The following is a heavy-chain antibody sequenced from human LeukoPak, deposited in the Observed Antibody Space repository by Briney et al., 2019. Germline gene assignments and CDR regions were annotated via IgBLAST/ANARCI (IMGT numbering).Heavy chain of an antibody. CDR3: ARRLPYDSSGYRYGVYFDY. V-gene: IGHV3-66*04. CDR2: IYSGGST. CDR1: GFTVSSNY. Sequence: GGSLRLSCAASGFTVSSNYMSWVRQAPGQGLEWVSVIYSGGSTYYADSVKGRFTISRDNSKNTLYLQMNSLRAEDTAVYYCARRLPYDSSGYRYGVYFDYWGQGTLSPSPQ. J-gene: IGHJ4*02. D-gene: IGHD3-22*01.